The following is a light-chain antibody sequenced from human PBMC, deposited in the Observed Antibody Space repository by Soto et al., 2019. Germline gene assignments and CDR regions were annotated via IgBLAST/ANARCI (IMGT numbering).Light chain of an antibody. Sequence: EIVLTQSPGTLSLSPGERAALSCRASQSVNNDYLAWYHQKPGRAPRLVIYGASKKATGIPDRFSGSGSGTDFALTISRLELEDFAVYDCQQYGSSPWTFGQGTNVEIK. CDR2: GAS. V-gene: IGKV3-20*01. J-gene: IGKJ1*01. CDR3: QQYGSSPWT. CDR1: QSVNNDY.